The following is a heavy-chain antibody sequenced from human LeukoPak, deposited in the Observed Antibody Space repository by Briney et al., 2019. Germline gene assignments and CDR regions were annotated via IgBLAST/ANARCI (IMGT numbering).Heavy chain of an antibody. CDR3: ARVSRGAVTSNWFDP. CDR2: ISDSGST. D-gene: IGHD2-21*02. J-gene: IGHJ5*02. Sequence: SETLSLTCSVSGASMNGHYWTWIRLSPGKGLEWIGYISDSGSTSYNPSLRSRVIMALEASKTEFSLRLNSVTVADTAVYYCARVSRGAVTSNWFDPWGQGTLVTVSS. CDR1: GASMNGHY. V-gene: IGHV4-59*11.